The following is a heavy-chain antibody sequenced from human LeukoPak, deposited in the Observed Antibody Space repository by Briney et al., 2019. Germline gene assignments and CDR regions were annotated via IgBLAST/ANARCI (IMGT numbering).Heavy chain of an antibody. V-gene: IGHV3-74*01. Sequence: PGGSLRLSCAGSGFTFSSYWMHWVRQAPGKGLVWVSRISTDASSTTYADSVKGRFTISRDNAKDTLYLQMNSLRAEDTAVYYCARRSGIAVAGAFDYWGQGTLVTVSS. CDR3: ARRSGIAVAGAFDY. J-gene: IGHJ4*02. CDR2: ISTDASST. CDR1: GFTFSSYW. D-gene: IGHD6-19*01.